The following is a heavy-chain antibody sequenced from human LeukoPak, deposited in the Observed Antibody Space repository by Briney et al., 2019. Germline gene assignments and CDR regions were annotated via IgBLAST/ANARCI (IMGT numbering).Heavy chain of an antibody. V-gene: IGHV1-2*02. CDR2: INPNSGGT. Sequence: ASVKVSCKASGYTFTDYYVHWVRQATGQGLEWMGWINPNSGGTNYAQKFQGRVTMTRDTSVSTAYMELSRLTSDDTAVYYCARSGVVVAATVNGDWFDPWGQGTLVTVSS. J-gene: IGHJ5*02. CDR3: ARSGVVVAATVNGDWFDP. CDR1: GYTFTDYY. D-gene: IGHD2-15*01.